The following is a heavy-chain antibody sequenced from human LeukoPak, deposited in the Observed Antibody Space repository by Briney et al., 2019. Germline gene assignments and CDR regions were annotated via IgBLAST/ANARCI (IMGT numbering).Heavy chain of an antibody. CDR1: GGSISSYY. D-gene: IGHD3-10*01. CDR3: ARHVPYYGSGSYLDY. CDR2: IYYSGSA. J-gene: IGHJ4*02. V-gene: IGHV4-59*08. Sequence: QVQLQESGPGLVKPSETLSLTCTVSGGSISSYYWSWIRQPPGKGLEWIGYIYYSGSANYNPSLKSRVTISVDTSKNQFSLKLSSVTAADTAVYYCARHVPYYGSGSYLDYWGQGTLVTVSS.